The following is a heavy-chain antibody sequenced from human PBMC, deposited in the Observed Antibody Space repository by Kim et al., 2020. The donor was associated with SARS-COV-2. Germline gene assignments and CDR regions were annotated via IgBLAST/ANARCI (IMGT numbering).Heavy chain of an antibody. D-gene: IGHD3-9*01. Sequence: GGSLRLSCAASGFTFSSYAMSWVRQAPGKGLEWVSAISGSGGSTYYADSVKGRFTISRDNSKNTLYLQMNSLRAEDTAVYYCAKVPDYDILTGYTYGMDVWGQGTTVTVSS. CDR1: GFTFSSYA. CDR2: ISGSGGST. CDR3: AKVPDYDILTGYTYGMDV. J-gene: IGHJ6*02. V-gene: IGHV3-23*01.